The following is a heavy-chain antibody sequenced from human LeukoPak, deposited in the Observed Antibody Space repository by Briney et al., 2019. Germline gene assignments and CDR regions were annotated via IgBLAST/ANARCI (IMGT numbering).Heavy chain of an antibody. CDR1: GGSISSGDYY. Sequence: MTSETLSLTCTVSGGSISSGDYYWSWIRQPPGKGLEWTGYIYYSGSTYYNPSLKSRVTISVDTSKNQFSLKLSSVTAADTAVYYCARSGTDYYDSSGYLPHFDYWGQGTLVTVSS. V-gene: IGHV4-30-4*01. CDR3: ARSGTDYYDSSGYLPHFDY. D-gene: IGHD3-22*01. J-gene: IGHJ4*02. CDR2: IYYSGST.